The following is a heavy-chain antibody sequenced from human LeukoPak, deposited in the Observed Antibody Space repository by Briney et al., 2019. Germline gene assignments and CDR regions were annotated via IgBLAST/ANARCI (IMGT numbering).Heavy chain of an antibody. CDR1: GFTFINYA. Sequence: PGGSLRLSCAASGFTFINYAMSWVRQAPGMGLEWVSGISGGSDGTYYADSVKGRFTISRDNAKNSLYLQMNSLRAEDTAVYYCARDPPDWLSDWGQGTLVTVSS. J-gene: IGHJ4*02. CDR3: ARDPPDWLSD. D-gene: IGHD3-9*01. V-gene: IGHV3-23*01. CDR2: ISGGSDGT.